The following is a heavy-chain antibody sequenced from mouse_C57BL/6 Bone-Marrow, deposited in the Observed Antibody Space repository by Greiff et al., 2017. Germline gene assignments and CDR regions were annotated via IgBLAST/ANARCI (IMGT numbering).Heavy chain of an antibody. D-gene: IGHD2-5*01. Sequence: EVQLVESGGGLVQPGGSMKLSCVASGFTFSNYWMNWVRQSPEKGLEWVAQIRLKSDNYATHYAESVKGRFTISRDDSKRIVYLQMNNLRAEDTGIYYCTSNLAWFAYWGQGTLVTVAA. CDR2: IRLKSDNYAT. CDR3: TSNLAWFAY. J-gene: IGHJ3*01. V-gene: IGHV6-3*01. CDR1: GFTFSNYW.